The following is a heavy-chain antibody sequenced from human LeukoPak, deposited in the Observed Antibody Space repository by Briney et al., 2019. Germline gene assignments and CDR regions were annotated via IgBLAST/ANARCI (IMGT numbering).Heavy chain of an antibody. CDR1: GFTFSSYA. CDR2: ISGSGGST. CDR3: AKVVAATLFYYPFDY. J-gene: IGHJ4*02. Sequence: GGSLRLSCAASGFTFSSYAMSWVRQAPGKGLEWVSGISGSGGSTYYADSVKGRFTISRDNSKNTLYLQMNSLRAEDTAVYYCAKVVAATLFYYPFDYGGQGTLVTVSS. D-gene: IGHD2-15*01. V-gene: IGHV3-23*01.